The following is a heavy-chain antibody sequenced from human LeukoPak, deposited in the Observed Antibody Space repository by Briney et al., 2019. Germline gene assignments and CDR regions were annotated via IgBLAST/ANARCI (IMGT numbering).Heavy chain of an antibody. Sequence: GGSLRLSCAASGFTFSSFGMNWVRQAPGKGLEWVSYISSSSSTIYYADSVKGRFTISRDNAKNSVYLQMNSLRAEDTAVYYCARVYQGVAIFDGIDYWGQGTLVTVSS. D-gene: IGHD3-3*01. CDR1: GFTFSSFG. J-gene: IGHJ4*02. CDR2: ISSSSSTI. CDR3: ARVYQGVAIFDGIDY. V-gene: IGHV3-48*01.